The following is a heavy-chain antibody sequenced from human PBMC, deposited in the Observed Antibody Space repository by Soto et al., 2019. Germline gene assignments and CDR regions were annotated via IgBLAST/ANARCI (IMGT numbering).Heavy chain of an antibody. CDR2: IWYDGSNE. CDR1: GFTFSSYG. D-gene: IGHD6-19*01. CDR3: ARDPRYSSGWYYFDY. J-gene: IGHJ4*02. Sequence: SLRLSCAASGFTFSSYGMHWVRQAPGKGLEWVAVIWYDGSNEYYAPSVKGRFTISRDNSKNTVYLQMNSLRVEDTAVYYCARDPRYSSGWYYFDYWGQGTLVTVSS. V-gene: IGHV3-33*01.